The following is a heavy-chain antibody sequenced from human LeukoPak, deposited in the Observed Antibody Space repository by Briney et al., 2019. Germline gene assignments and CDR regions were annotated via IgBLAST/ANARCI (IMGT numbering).Heavy chain of an antibody. CDR2: ISYDGSNK. V-gene: IGHV3-30-3*01. CDR1: GFTFSSYA. D-gene: IGHD3-10*01. Sequence: GGSLRLSCAASGFTFSSYAMHWVRQAPGKGLEWVAVISYDGSNKYYADSVKGRFTISRDNSKNMLYLQMNSLRAEDTAVYYCASLGRGIDIWGQGTMVTVSS. CDR3: ASLGRGIDI. J-gene: IGHJ3*02.